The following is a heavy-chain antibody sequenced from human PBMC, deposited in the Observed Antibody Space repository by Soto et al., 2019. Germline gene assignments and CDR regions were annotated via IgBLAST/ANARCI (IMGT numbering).Heavy chain of an antibody. CDR2: ISYDGNNK. V-gene: IGHV3-30*18. D-gene: IGHD4-17*01. J-gene: IGHJ4*02. Sequence: QVQLVESGGGVVQPGRSLRLSCAASRFTFSTYGMHWVRQAPGKGLEWVAVISYDGNNKYYADSVKGRFTIARDNSKNTLFLQMDSLRAEDTAVYYCAKDHLPSTVTTPGYWGQGTLVTVSS. CDR3: AKDHLPSTVTTPGY. CDR1: RFTFSTYG.